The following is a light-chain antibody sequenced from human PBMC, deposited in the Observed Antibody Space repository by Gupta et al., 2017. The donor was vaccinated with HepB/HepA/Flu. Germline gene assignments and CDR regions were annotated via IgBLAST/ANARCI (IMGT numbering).Light chain of an antibody. CDR2: GAS. V-gene: IGKV3-15*01. Sequence: EIVMTQSPATLSVSPGERATLSCRASQSVNSNLAWYQQKPGQAPRLLIFGASTRATGVPARFSGSGFGRDFTLTISSRQSEDFAVYYCQEYKNWPTWTFGQGTKVEIK. CDR1: QSVNSN. J-gene: IGKJ1*01. CDR3: QEYKNWPTWT.